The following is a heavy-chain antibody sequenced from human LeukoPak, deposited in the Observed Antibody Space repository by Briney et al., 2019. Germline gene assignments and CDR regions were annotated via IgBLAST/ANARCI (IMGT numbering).Heavy chain of an antibody. J-gene: IGHJ5*02. CDR2: INAGNGNT. CDR1: GYTFTSYG. Sequence: ASVKVSCKASGYTFTSYGISWVRQAPGQRLEWMGWINAGNGNTKHSQKFQGRVTITRDTSASTAYMELSSLRSEDTAVYYCARIRGRGSLNWFDPWGQGTLVTVSS. D-gene: IGHD1-26*01. CDR3: ARIRGRGSLNWFDP. V-gene: IGHV1-3*01.